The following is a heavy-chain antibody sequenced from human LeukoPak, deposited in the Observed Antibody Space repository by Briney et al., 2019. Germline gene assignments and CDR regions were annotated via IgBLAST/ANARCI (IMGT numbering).Heavy chain of an antibody. CDR2: INAGNGNT. CDR3: ARDTPYSKGDYYGMDV. D-gene: IGHD4-11*01. Sequence: ASVTVSCKASGGTFSSYAISWVRQAPGQRLEWMGWINAGNGNTKYSQKFQGRVTITRDTSASTAYMELSSLRSEDTAVYYCARDTPYSKGDYYGMDVWGQGTTVAVSS. CDR1: GGTFSSYA. V-gene: IGHV1-3*01. J-gene: IGHJ6*02.